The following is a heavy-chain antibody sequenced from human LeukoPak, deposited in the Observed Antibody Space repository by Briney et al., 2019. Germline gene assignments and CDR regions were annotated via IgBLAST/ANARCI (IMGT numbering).Heavy chain of an antibody. D-gene: IGHD6-6*01. J-gene: IGHJ4*02. CDR2: ISSSGSAV. CDR3: ARDGVGRYSSSSGDY. CDR1: GFTFSDYY. Sequence: PGGSLRLSCAASGFTFSDYYMSWIRQAPGKGLEWVSYISSSGSAVYYADSVKGRFTISRDNAKNSLYLQMNSLRAEDTAVYYCARDGVGRYSSSSGDYWGQGTLVTVSS. V-gene: IGHV3-11*01.